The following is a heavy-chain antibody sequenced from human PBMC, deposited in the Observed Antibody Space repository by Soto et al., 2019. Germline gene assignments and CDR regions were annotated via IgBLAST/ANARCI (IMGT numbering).Heavy chain of an antibody. Sequence: GGSLRLSCAASGFTFSSYSMNWVRQAPGKGLEWVSSISSSSSYIYYADSVKGRFTISRDNAKNSLYLQMNSLRAEDTAVYYCARDYYDSSGYPIGFPATGSYYYYYGMDVWGQGTTVTVSS. CDR3: ARDYYDSSGYPIGFPATGSYYYYYGMDV. CDR2: ISSSSSYI. V-gene: IGHV3-21*01. D-gene: IGHD3-22*01. J-gene: IGHJ6*02. CDR1: GFTFSSYS.